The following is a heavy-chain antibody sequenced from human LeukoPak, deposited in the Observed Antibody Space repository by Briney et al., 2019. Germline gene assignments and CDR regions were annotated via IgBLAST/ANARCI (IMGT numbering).Heavy chain of an antibody. CDR1: GGSISSGDYY. V-gene: IGHV4-30-4*01. CDR2: IYYSGST. D-gene: IGHD3-16*01. J-gene: IGHJ4*02. CDR3: ARDNADTIDY. Sequence: SETLSLTCTVSGGSISSGDYYWSWIRQPPGKGLEWIGYIYYSGSTYYNLSLKSRVTISVDTSKNQFSLKLSSVTAADTAVYYCARDNADTIDYWGQGTLVTVSS.